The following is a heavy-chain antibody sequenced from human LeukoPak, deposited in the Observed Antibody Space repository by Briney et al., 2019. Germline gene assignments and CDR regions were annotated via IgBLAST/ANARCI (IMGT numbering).Heavy chain of an antibody. V-gene: IGHV3-23*01. Sequence: GGSLRLSCAASGFTFNNYGMNWVRQAPGKGLEWVSVVSTSGDDGYYADSVQGRFTISRDNSKNSLYLQMNSLRAEDTAVYYCAKGGAGTTVRYFDYWGQGTLVTVSS. J-gene: IGHJ4*02. CDR2: VSTSGDDG. CDR3: AKGGAGTTVRYFDY. CDR1: GFTFNNYG. D-gene: IGHD1-7*01.